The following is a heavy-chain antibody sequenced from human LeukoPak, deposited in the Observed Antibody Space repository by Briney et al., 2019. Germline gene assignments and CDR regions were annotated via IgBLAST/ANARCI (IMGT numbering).Heavy chain of an antibody. J-gene: IGHJ4*02. CDR1: GGSLSSSGYY. CDR2: INHSGST. Sequence: PSETLSLTCTVSGGSLSSSGYYWGWIRQPPGKGLEWIGEINHSGSTNYNPSLKSRVTISVDTSKNQFSLKLRSVTAADTAVFYCARGVVATTPLHFDYWGQGTLVTVSS. D-gene: IGHD2-15*01. CDR3: ARGVVATTPLHFDY. V-gene: IGHV4-39*07.